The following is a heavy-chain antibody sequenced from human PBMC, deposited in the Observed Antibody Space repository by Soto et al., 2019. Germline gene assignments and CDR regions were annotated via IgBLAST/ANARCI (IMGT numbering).Heavy chain of an antibody. Sequence: QVLLQQSGPGLVKPSGTLSLTCGISGGSISSSRWWSWVRQSLGKGLEWLGEVYHSGSANYNPSLKSRLSISVDRSRNNLSLNLTSLTAADTAVYYCARDVRRYYSDHFDSWGQGTLVIVSS. V-gene: IGHV4-4*02. CDR1: GGSISSSRW. J-gene: IGHJ4*02. CDR3: ARDVRRYYSDHFDS. CDR2: VYHSGSA. D-gene: IGHD4-17*01.